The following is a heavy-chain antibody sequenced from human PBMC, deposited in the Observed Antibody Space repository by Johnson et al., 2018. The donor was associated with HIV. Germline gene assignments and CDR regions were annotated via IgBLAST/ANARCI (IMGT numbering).Heavy chain of an antibody. D-gene: IGHD6-13*01. Sequence: VQLVESGGGVVQPGTSLRLSCAASGFTFTSFAMHWVRQAPGKGLEWVANIKQDGSERYYVDSVKGRFTISRDYAKNSLYLQMNSLRAEDTAVYYCATEGAAAAAGMSFDFWGQGTMVTVSS. CDR2: IKQDGSER. CDR3: ATEGAAAAAGMSFDF. CDR1: GFTFTSFA. J-gene: IGHJ3*01. V-gene: IGHV3-7*01.